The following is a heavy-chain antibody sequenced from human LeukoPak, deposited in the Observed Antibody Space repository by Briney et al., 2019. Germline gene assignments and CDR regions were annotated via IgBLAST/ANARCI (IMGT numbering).Heavy chain of an antibody. J-gene: IGHJ6*02. Sequence: GGSLRLSCAASGFTFSSYWMNWARQAPGRGLEWVASINHNGNVNYYVDSVKGQFTISRDNAKNSLYLQMSNLRAEDTAVYFCARGGGLDVWGQGATVTVSS. CDR2: INHNGNVN. D-gene: IGHD3-16*01. V-gene: IGHV3-7*03. CDR1: GFTFSSYW. CDR3: ARGGGLDV.